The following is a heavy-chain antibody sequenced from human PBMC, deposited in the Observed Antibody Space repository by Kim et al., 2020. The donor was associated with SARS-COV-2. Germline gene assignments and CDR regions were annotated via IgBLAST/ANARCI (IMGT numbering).Heavy chain of an antibody. Sequence: GGSLRLSCAASGFTFSSYAMHWVRQAPGKGLEWVAVISYDGSNKYYADSVKGRFTISRDNSKNTLYLQMNSLRAEDTAVYYCARGNHAGWFDPCGQGTL. CDR2: ISYDGSNK. CDR3: ARGNHAGWFDP. V-gene: IGHV3-30*04. D-gene: IGHD1-1*01. J-gene: IGHJ5*02. CDR1: GFTFSSYA.